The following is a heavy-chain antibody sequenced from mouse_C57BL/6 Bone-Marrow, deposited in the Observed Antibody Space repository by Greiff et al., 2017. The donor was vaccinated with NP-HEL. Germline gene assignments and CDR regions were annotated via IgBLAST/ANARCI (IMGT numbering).Heavy chain of an antibody. CDR1: GFSLTSYG. J-gene: IGHJ4*01. D-gene: IGHD2-4*01. V-gene: IGHV2-6-1*01. CDR3: ARHRGLRQDYAMDY. Sequence: VQLVESGPGLVAPSQSLSITCTVSGFSLTSYGVHWVRQPPGKGLEWLVVIWSDGSTTYNSALKSRLSISKDNSKSQVFLKMNSLQTDDTAMYYCARHRGLRQDYAMDYWGQGTSVTVSS. CDR2: IWSDGST.